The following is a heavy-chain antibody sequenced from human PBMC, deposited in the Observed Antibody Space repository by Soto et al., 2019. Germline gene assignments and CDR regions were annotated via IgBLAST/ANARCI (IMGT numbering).Heavy chain of an antibody. V-gene: IGHV3-30*18. Sequence: QVQLVESGGGVVQPGRSLRLSCAASGFTFSSYGMHWVRQAPGKGLEWVAVISYDGSNKYYADSVKGRLTISRYNSKNTLYLQMNSLRGEDTAVYYCAKDNGSGCDWLRVGDASDIWGQGTMVTVSS. J-gene: IGHJ3*02. D-gene: IGHD5-12*01. CDR3: AKDNGSGCDWLRVGDASDI. CDR2: ISYDGSNK. CDR1: GFTFSSYG.